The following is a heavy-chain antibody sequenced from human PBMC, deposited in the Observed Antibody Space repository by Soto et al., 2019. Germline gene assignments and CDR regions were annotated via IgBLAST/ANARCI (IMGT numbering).Heavy chain of an antibody. CDR1: GFTFSSYA. CDR3: AKDPVVTYYYGMDV. D-gene: IGHD3-22*01. Sequence: EVQLLESGGGLVQPGGSLRLSCAASGFTFSSYAMSWVRQAPGKGLEWVSAISGSGGSTYYADSVKGRFTISRDNSKNTLCLQMNSLRAEDTAVYYCAKDPVVTYYYGMDVWGQGTTVTVSS. J-gene: IGHJ6*02. V-gene: IGHV3-23*01. CDR2: ISGSGGST.